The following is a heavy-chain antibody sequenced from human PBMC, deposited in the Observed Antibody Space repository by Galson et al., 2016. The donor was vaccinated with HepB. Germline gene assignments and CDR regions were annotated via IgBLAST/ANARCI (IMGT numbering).Heavy chain of an antibody. D-gene: IGHD2-15*01. V-gene: IGHV3-7*01. Sequence: SLRLSCADSTFTFSNYWMTWVRQAPGKGLEWVANIKPDGSEKYSVDSVKGRFTISRENAKNSLYLKMNSLRAEDTAVYYCARRSCTAGRCYSASYLCFDSWGQGTLVTVSS. J-gene: IGHJ4*02. CDR1: TFTFSNYW. CDR3: ARRSCTAGRCYSASYLCFDS. CDR2: IKPDGSEK.